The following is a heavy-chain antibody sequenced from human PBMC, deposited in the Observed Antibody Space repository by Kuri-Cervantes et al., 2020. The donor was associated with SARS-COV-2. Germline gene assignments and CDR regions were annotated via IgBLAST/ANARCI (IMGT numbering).Heavy chain of an antibody. CDR1: GGSISSGDYY. CDR2: IYYSGSN. Sequence: SCTVSGGSISSGDYYWSWIRQPPGKSLEWIGYIYYSGSNYYNPSLKRRVTISVNTSKYQFSLKLTPFTASDTAVYYCARTLASITGTYMDFWGKGTTVTVSS. D-gene: IGHD1-7*01. V-gene: IGHV4-30-4*08. J-gene: IGHJ6*03. CDR3: ARTLASITGTYMDF.